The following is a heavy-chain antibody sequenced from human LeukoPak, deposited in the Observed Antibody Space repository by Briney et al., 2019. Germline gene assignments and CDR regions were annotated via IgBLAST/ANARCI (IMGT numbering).Heavy chain of an antibody. CDR3: ARNRGRRAGYAAGDFDF. D-gene: IGHD5-12*01. Sequence: SETLSLTCVVSSFSISNGFYWVWIRQPPGKGLEWTGNVFYSGVTYYNPSLMSRVTISRDTSKNPLSLHMNTVSAADTAVYYCARNRGRRAGYAAGDFDFWGQGVLVTVSS. CDR1: SFSISNGFY. CDR2: VFYSGVT. V-gene: IGHV4-38-2*01. J-gene: IGHJ4*02.